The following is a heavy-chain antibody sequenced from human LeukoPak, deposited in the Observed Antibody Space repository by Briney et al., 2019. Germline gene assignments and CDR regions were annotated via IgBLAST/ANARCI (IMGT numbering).Heavy chain of an antibody. D-gene: IGHD3-9*01. J-gene: IGHJ4*02. Sequence: ASVKVSCKASGYTFTNYYMHWVRQAPGQGLEWMGLINPSGGSTSYAEKFQGRVIMTRDMSTTTDYMELSSLRSEDTAVYYCARHETGPYFDYWGQGTLVTVSS. V-gene: IGHV1-46*01. CDR3: ARHETGPYFDY. CDR1: GYTFTNYY. CDR2: INPSGGST.